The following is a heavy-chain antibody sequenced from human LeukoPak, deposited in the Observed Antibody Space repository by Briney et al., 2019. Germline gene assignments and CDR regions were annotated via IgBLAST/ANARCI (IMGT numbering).Heavy chain of an antibody. CDR2: ISYSGNT. V-gene: IGHV4-39*07. CDR1: GASISTSGYY. D-gene: IGHD4-11*01. CDR3: ARDRIYSNYVGGWFDP. J-gene: IGHJ5*02. Sequence: PSETLSLTCIVSGASISTSGYYWGWIRQPPGKGLEWIGSISYSGNTYYNPSLKSRVTISVDTSKNQFSLKLSSVTAADTAVYYCARDRIYSNYVGGWFDPWGQGTLVTVSS.